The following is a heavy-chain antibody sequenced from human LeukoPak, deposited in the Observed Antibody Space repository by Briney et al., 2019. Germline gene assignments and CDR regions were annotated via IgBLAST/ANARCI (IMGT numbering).Heavy chain of an antibody. CDR3: ARVPGYGDYYYYGMDV. D-gene: IGHD4-17*01. CDR1: GYTFTSYY. V-gene: IGHV1-46*01. CDR2: INSSGGST. J-gene: IGHJ6*02. Sequence: GASVKVSCKASGYTFTSYYMHWVRQAPGQGLEWMGIINSSGGSTSYAQKFQGRVTMTRDTSTSTVYMELSSLRSEDTAVYYCARVPGYGDYYYYGMDVWGQGTTVTVSS.